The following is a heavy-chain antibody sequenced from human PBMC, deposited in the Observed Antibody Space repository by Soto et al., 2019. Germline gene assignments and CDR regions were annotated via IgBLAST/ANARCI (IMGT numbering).Heavy chain of an antibody. V-gene: IGHV1-3*01. D-gene: IGHD2-2*02. J-gene: IGHJ3*02. CDR3: ARTAIVVVPAAINAFDI. Sequence: VASVKVSCKASGYTFTSYAMHWVRQAPGQRLEWMGWINAGNGNTKYSQKFQGRVTITRDTSASAAYMELSSLRSEDTAVYYCARTAIVVVPAAINAFDIWGQGTMVTVSS. CDR1: GYTFTSYA. CDR2: INAGNGNT.